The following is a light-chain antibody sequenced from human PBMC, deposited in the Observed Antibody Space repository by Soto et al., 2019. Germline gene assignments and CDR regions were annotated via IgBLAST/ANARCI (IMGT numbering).Light chain of an antibody. V-gene: IGLV2-14*01. CDR2: EVS. CDR1: SSDIGDYNY. J-gene: IGLJ3*02. CDR3: SSYTTTNTWV. Sequence: QSALTQPASVSGSPGQSITISCTGTSSDIGDYNYVSWYQHHPGKAPKLMIYEVSNRPSGVSTRFSGSKSGNTASLTISGLQTDDEAAYYCSSYTTTNTWVFGGGTKLTVL.